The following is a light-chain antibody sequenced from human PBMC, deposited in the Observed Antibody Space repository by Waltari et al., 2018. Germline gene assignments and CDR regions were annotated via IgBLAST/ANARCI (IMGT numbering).Light chain of an antibody. Sequence: SVLTQPPPASGTPGQRVTNPSSRSSPTIGSHTVYWYQQLPGTAPKLLTYSNNQRPSGVPDRFSGSKSGTSASLAISGLQSEDEADYYCAAWDDSLIVVFGGGTKLTVL. V-gene: IGLV1-44*01. CDR2: SNN. CDR3: AAWDDSLIVV. CDR1: SPTIGSHT. J-gene: IGLJ2*01.